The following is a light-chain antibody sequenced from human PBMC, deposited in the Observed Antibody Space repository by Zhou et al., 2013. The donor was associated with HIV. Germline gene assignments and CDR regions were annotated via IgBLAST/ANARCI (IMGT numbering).Light chain of an antibody. CDR2: EAS. CDR1: QSVNSH. CDR3: QQFHTYPYT. V-gene: IGKV1-5*03. Sequence: TQSPATLSLSPGERATLSCRASQSVNSHLAWYQQKPGKAPKLLIYEASSLESGVPVRFSGSASGTEFTLTISGLQPDDFATYSCQQFHTYPYTFGPGTKVDIK. J-gene: IGKJ3*01.